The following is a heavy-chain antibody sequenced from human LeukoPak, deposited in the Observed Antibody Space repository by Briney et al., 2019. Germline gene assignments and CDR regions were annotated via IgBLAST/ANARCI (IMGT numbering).Heavy chain of an antibody. CDR2: INHSGST. CDR1: GGSFSGYY. Sequence: SETLSLTCAVYGGSFSGYYWSWIRQPPGKGLEWIGEINHSGSTNYNPSLKSRVTISVDTSKNQFSPKLSSVTAADTAVYYCARRTARLYYDILTGYEFAFDIWGQGTMVTVSS. J-gene: IGHJ3*02. D-gene: IGHD3-9*01. CDR3: ARRTARLYYDILTGYEFAFDI. V-gene: IGHV4-34*01.